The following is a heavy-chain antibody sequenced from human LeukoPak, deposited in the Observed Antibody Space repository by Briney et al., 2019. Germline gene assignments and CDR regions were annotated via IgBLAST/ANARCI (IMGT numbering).Heavy chain of an antibody. J-gene: IGHJ6*02. CDR2: IWYDGSNK. V-gene: IGHV3-33*01. CDR1: GFTFSSYG. CDR3: ATTQGYYYGMDV. Sequence: GGSLRLSCAASGFTFSSYGMHWVRQAPGKGLEWVAVIWYDGSNKYYADSVKGRFTISGDNSKNTLYLQMNSLRAEDTAVYYCATTQGYYYGMDVWGQGTTVTVSS.